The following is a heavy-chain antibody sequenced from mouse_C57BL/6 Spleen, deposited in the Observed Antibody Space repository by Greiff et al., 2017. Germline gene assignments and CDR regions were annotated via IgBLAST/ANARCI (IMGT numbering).Heavy chain of an antibody. CDR2: IYPRSGNT. CDR3: ARCMVIYYYGSRRSAMDY. Sequence: QVQLQQSGAELARPGASVKLSCKASGYTFTSYGISWVKQRTGQGLEWIGEIYPRSGNTYYNEKFKGKATLTADKSASTAYMQLSSLTSEDSAVYYCARCMVIYYYGSRRSAMDYWGQGTSVTVSS. CDR1: GYTFTSYG. D-gene: IGHD1-1*01. V-gene: IGHV1-81*01. J-gene: IGHJ4*01.